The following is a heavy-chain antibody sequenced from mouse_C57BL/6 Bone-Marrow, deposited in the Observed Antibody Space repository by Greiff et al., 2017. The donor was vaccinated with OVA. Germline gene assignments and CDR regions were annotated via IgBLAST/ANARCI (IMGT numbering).Heavy chain of an antibody. CDR1: GYTFTSYW. CDR2: IDPSDGYT. Sequence: QVQLQQPGAELVKPGASVKLSCKASGYTFTSYWMQWVKQRPGQGLEWIGEIDPSDGYTNYNQKFKGKATLTVDTSSSTAYMQRSSLTSEDSAVYYCAREDGTTVVVDYWGQGTTLTVSS. J-gene: IGHJ2*01. CDR3: AREDGTTVVVDY. D-gene: IGHD1-1*01. V-gene: IGHV1-50*01.